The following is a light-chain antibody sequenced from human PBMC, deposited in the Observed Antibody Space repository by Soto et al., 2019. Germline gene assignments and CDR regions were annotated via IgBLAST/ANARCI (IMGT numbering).Light chain of an antibody. V-gene: IGKV1-5*01. CDR2: GAS. Sequence: DIQMTQSPSTLSASVGDRVTITCRASQSISNWLAWYQQKPGKAPKLLIYGASSLESGGPSSFSGRGSGTEFTLTSSSLQPDDFAAYYCQQYNRYCLFVGQGTNLEIK. CDR1: QSISNW. J-gene: IGKJ2*01. CDR3: QQYNRYCLF.